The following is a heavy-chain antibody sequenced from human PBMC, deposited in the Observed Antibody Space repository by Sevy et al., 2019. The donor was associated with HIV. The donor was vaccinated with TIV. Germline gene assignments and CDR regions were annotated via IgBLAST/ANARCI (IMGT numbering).Heavy chain of an antibody. CDR3: ARQGSSWTFDP. Sequence: GGSLRLSCAASGFDFSSYPMRWVRQAPGKGLEWVSVIAYDESTKYYGDSVRGRFTISRDNSKNTLYLQMNSLREEDTGVYYCARQGSSWTFDPWGQGTLVTVSS. V-gene: IGHV3-30-3*01. CDR1: GFDFSSYP. CDR2: IAYDESTK. D-gene: IGHD6-13*01. J-gene: IGHJ5*02.